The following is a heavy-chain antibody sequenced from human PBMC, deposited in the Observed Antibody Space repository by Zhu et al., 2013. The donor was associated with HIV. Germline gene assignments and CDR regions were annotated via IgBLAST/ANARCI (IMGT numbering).Heavy chain of an antibody. CDR3: ARADRVVVDY. CDR2: ISGNNGHT. CDR1: ANIFRTYG. D-gene: IGHD2-21*01. Sequence: QVQLVQSGGEVKKPGASVKVSCKASANIFRTYGITWVRQAPGQGLEWMGWISGNNGHTNYARSLQGRVTLSTDTSRNTAYMELSRLKSDDTAVYYCARADRVVVDYWGQGTLVTVSS. J-gene: IGHJ4*02. V-gene: IGHV1-18*01.